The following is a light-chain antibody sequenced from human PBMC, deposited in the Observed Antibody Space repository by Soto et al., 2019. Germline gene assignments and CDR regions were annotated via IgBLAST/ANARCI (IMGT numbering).Light chain of an antibody. V-gene: IGLV7-43*01. CDR3: LLSYGGALNWV. CDR1: TGAVTGVYY. CDR2: STS. J-gene: IGLJ3*02. Sequence: QTVLTQQPSLTVSPGRTVTLTCASSTGAVTGVYYPNWFQQKPGQAPRALIYSTSNKPSWTPARFSGSLLGGKAALTLSGVQPEDEAEYYCLLSYGGALNWVFGGGTKLTVL.